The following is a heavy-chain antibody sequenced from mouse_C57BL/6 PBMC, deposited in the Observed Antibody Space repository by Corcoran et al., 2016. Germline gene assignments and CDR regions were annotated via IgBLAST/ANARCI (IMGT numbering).Heavy chain of an antibody. CDR1: GYTVTDYH. CDR3: ARSFYAMDY. Sequence: EVQLQQSEHELVKPGVSVQLLCKASGYTVTDYHMDWVKQSHGKSLEWIGDINPNNGGTIYNQKFKGNATLTVDKSSSTAYMELRSLTSEDTAVYYCARSFYAMDYWGQGTSVTVSS. CDR2: INPNNGGT. J-gene: IGHJ4*01. V-gene: IGHV1-18*01.